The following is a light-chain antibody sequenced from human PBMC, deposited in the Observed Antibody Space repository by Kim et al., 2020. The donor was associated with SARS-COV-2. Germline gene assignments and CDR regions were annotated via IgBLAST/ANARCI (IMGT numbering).Light chain of an antibody. J-gene: IGLJ3*02. CDR3: DSRDSSSDHVL. Sequence: LGKTVRITCQGDSLRSYHASWYQQKSGQAPVLIMYGKNNRPSGIPDRFSGSSSRDTASLTITGAQAEDEADYYCDSRDSSSDHVLFGGGTQLTVL. CDR1: SLRSYH. CDR2: GKN. V-gene: IGLV3-19*01.